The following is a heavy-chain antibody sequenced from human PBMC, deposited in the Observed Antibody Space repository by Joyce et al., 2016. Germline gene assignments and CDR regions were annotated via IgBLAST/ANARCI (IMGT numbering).Heavy chain of an antibody. D-gene: IGHD3-3*01. CDR3: ARDGFLEWLGDDY. CDR2: NYYSGST. V-gene: IGHV4-39*07. J-gene: IGHJ4*02. Sequence: QLQLQESGPGLVRPSETLSLTCTVSGGSISSSTYYWGWIRQPPGKGLEWIGNNYYSGSTYYNPSLKSRVTISVDTSKNQFSLKLSSVTAADTAVYYCARDGFLEWLGDDYWGQGTLVTVSS. CDR1: GGSISSSTYY.